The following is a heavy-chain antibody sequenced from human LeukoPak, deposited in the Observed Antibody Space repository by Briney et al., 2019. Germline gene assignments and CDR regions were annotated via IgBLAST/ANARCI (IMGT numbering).Heavy chain of an antibody. Sequence: SETLSLTCTVSGGSISSYYWSWIRQPPGKGLEWIGYIYYSGSTNYNPSLKSRVTISVDTSKNQFSLKLSSVTAADTAVYYCARGKRLWSGYSHYYGMDVWGQGTTVTVSS. CDR1: GGSISSYY. D-gene: IGHD3-3*01. CDR3: ARGKRLWSGYSHYYGMDV. CDR2: IYYSGST. V-gene: IGHV4-59*01. J-gene: IGHJ6*02.